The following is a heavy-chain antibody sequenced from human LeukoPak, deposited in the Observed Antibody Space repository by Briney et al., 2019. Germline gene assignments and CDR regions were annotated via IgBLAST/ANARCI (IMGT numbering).Heavy chain of an antibody. V-gene: IGHV3-74*01. D-gene: IGHD4-17*01. CDR2: INSDGSST. CDR1: GFTFKDYG. CDR3: ARAAVTLDY. J-gene: IGHJ4*02. Sequence: PGRSLRLSCEASGFTFKDYGMHWVRQAPGKGLVWVSRINSDGSSTSYADSVKGRFTISRDNAKITLFLQMNSLRAEDTAVYYCARAAVTLDYWGQGALVTVSS.